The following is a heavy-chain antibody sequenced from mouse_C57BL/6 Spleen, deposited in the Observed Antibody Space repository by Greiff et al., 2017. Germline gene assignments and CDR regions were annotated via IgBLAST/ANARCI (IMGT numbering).Heavy chain of an antibody. J-gene: IGHJ4*01. V-gene: IGHV5-6*01. CDR2: ISSGGSYT. CDR3: ARQDGRGAMDY. D-gene: IGHD2-3*01. Sequence: EVNLVESGGDLVKPGGSLKLSCAASGFTFSSYGMSWVRQTPDKRLEWVATISSGGSYTYYPDSVKGRFTISRDNAKNTLYLQMSSLKSEDTAMYYCARQDGRGAMDYWGQGTSVTVSS. CDR1: GFTFSSYG.